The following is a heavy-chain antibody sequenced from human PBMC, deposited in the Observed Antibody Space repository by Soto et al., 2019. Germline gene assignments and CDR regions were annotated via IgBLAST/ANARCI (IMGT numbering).Heavy chain of an antibody. J-gene: IGHJ5*02. CDR2: INHSGST. V-gene: IGHV4-34*01. Sequence: SETLSLTCAVYGGSFSGYYWSWIRQPPGKGLEWIGEINHSGSTNYNPSLKSRVTISVDTSKNQFSLKLSSVTAADTAVYYCARSVLRYFDWLKYNWFDPWGQGTLVTVSS. CDR1: GGSFSGYY. D-gene: IGHD3-9*01. CDR3: ARSVLRYFDWLKYNWFDP.